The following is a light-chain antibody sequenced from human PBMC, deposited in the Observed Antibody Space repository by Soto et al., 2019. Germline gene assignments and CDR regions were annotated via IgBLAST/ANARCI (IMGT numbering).Light chain of an antibody. Sequence: EVVMTQSPATLSVSPGERATLSCRASQSVTYNLAWYQQKPGQAPRLLVYGASTRAAGIPARFSGSGSETDFTLTISSLQSEDFAVYYCQQYNDWPLTFGGGTKVGIK. J-gene: IGKJ4*01. V-gene: IGKV3-15*01. CDR3: QQYNDWPLT. CDR1: QSVTYN. CDR2: GAS.